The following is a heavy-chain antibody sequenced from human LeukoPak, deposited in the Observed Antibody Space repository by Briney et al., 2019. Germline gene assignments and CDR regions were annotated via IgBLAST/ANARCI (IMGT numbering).Heavy chain of an antibody. D-gene: IGHD6-13*01. J-gene: IGHJ6*02. Sequence: SETLSLTCTVSGGSISTYYWSWIRQPPGKGLEWIGYVHYSGSTNYNPSLKSRVTISVDTSKNQFSLKLSSVTAADMAVYYCARGGAAGHNYYYYGMDVWGQGTTVTVSS. V-gene: IGHV4-59*01. CDR2: VHYSGST. CDR3: ARGGAAGHNYYYYGMDV. CDR1: GGSISTYY.